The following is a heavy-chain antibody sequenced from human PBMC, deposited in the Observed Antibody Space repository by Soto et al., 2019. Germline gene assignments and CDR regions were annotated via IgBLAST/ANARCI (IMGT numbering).Heavy chain of an antibody. Sequence: EVQLLESGGGLVQPGGSLRLSWAASGFTISTFAMSWVRQAPGKGPEWVSGISGRGTSTYYAAFEKARFTISRYNSKNTLYLQMNSLRAEDTGLYYCANTEQWLSAYFDYWGQGTLVTASP. CDR1: GFTISTFA. CDR3: ANTEQWLSAYFDY. CDR2: ISGRGTST. V-gene: IGHV3-23*01. J-gene: IGHJ4*02. D-gene: IGHD6-19*01.